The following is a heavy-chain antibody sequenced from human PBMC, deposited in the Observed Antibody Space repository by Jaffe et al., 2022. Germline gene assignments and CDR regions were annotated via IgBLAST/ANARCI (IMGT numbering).Heavy chain of an antibody. CDR1: GGSISSSSYY. Sequence: QLQLQESGPGLVKPSETLSLTCTVSGGSISSSSYYWGWIRQPPGKGLEWIGSIYYSGSTYYNPSLKSRVTISVDTSKNQFSLKLSSVTAADTAVYYCARHVGLGPRHYDFWSGYYPFDYWGQGTLVTVSS. V-gene: IGHV4-39*01. CDR2: IYYSGST. D-gene: IGHD3-3*01. J-gene: IGHJ4*02. CDR3: ARHVGLGPRHYDFWSGYYPFDY.